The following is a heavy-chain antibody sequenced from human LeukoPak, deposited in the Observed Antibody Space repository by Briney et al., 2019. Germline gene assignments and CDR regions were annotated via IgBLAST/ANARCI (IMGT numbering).Heavy chain of an antibody. Sequence: SETLSLTCTVSSGSISDYYWSWIRQPPGKGLEWIGYISYTGSTNYNPSLKSRVTISLDTSKNQFSLKLSSVTAADTAAYYCARVPYYYDSSGYYYPHYYYYYMDVWGKGTTVTVSS. J-gene: IGHJ6*03. CDR1: SGSISDYY. D-gene: IGHD3-22*01. CDR3: ARVPYYYDSSGYYYPHYYYYYMDV. CDR2: ISYTGST. V-gene: IGHV4-59*08.